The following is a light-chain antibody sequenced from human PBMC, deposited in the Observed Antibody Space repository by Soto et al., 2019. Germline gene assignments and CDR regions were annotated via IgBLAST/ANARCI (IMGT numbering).Light chain of an antibody. CDR3: QQYGASPFT. V-gene: IGKV3-15*01. J-gene: IGKJ4*01. CDR1: QSVSSD. Sequence: EIVMTQSPATLSVSPGERATLSCRASQSVSSDLAWYHQKPGQAPRLLIYGASTRATGIPARFSGSGSGTDFTLTISRLEPEDSAVYYCQQYGASPFTFGGGTKVDIK. CDR2: GAS.